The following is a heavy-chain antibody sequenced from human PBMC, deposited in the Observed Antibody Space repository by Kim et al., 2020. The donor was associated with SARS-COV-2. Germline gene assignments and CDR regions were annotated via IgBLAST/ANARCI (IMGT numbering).Heavy chain of an antibody. CDR2: INPSGGST. D-gene: IGHD3-22*01. CDR3: ARGPYDSSGYYYAYYYYGMDV. V-gene: IGHV1-46*01. CDR1: GYTFTSYY. J-gene: IGHJ6*02. Sequence: ASVKVSCKASGYTFTSYYMHWVRQAPGQGLEWMGIINPSGGSTSYAQKFQGRVTMTRYTSTSTVYMELSSLRSEDTAVYYCARGPYDSSGYYYAYYYYGMDVWGQGTTVTVSS.